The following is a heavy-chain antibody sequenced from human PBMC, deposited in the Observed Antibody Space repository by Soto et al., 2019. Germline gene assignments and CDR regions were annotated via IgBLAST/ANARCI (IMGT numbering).Heavy chain of an antibody. V-gene: IGHV4-39*01. CDR3: ARTYDFWSGYYPYYGMDV. CDR2: IYYSGST. D-gene: IGHD3-3*01. Sequence: SETLSLTCTVSGGSISSSSYYWGWIRQPPGKGLEWIGSIYYSGSTYYNPSLKSRVTISVDTSKNQFSLKLSSVTAADTAVYYCARTYDFWSGYYPYYGMDVWGQGTTVTVSS. J-gene: IGHJ6*02. CDR1: GGSISSSSYY.